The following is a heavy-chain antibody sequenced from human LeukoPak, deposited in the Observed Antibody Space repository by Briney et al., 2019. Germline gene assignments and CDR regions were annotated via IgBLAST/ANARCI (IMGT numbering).Heavy chain of an antibody. D-gene: IGHD3-16*01. Sequence: SETLSLTCTVSGGSISSYYWSWIRQPPGKGLEWVGYIYYSGSTNYNPSLKSRVTISVDTSKNQFSLKLSSVTAADTAVYYCARETSQKGAHYMDVWGKGTTVTISS. CDR1: GGSISSYY. CDR2: IYYSGST. J-gene: IGHJ6*03. CDR3: ARETSQKGAHYMDV. V-gene: IGHV4-59*01.